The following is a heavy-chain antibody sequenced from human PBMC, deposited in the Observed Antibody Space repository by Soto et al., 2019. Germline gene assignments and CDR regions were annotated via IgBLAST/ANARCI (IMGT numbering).Heavy chain of an antibody. D-gene: IGHD6-13*01. CDR3: AGERDDSSWSRTEYLHH. CDR1: GYTFTSHG. Sequence: QVQLVQAGAEVKKPGASVKVSCMASGYTFTSHGIHWVRQAPGQGLEWMGWISAYNGNTNYAQKLQGRVTLTRDTSTGTAYMELRRLRADDTAVYYCAGERDDSSWSRTEYLHHWRQGTLVSVSS. V-gene: IGHV1-18*01. CDR2: ISAYNGNT. J-gene: IGHJ1*01.